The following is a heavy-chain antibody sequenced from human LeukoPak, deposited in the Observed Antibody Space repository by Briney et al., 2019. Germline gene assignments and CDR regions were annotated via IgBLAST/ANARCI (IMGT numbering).Heavy chain of an antibody. Sequence: GGSLRLSCAASGFTFSSYAMSWVRQAPGKGLEWVSAISGSGGSTYYADSVKGRFTISRDNSKNTLYLQMNSLRAEDTAVYYCAKDSAYDSSGYSGPDYWGQGTLVTVSS. CDR3: AKDSAYDSSGYSGPDY. CDR1: GFTFSSYA. V-gene: IGHV3-23*01. CDR2: ISGSGGST. J-gene: IGHJ4*02. D-gene: IGHD3-22*01.